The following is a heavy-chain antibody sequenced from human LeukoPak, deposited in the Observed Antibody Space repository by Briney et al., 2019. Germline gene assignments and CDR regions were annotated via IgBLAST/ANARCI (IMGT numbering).Heavy chain of an antibody. V-gene: IGHV3-7*01. Sequence: GGSLRLSCAASGFTFSGYAMSWVRQAPGKGLEWVANIKQDGSEKYYVDSVKGRFTISRDNAKNSLYLQMNSLRAEDTAVYYCARCQYGDYGPYYYYYGMDVWGQGTTVTVSS. J-gene: IGHJ6*02. CDR3: ARCQYGDYGPYYYYYGMDV. D-gene: IGHD4-17*01. CDR2: IKQDGSEK. CDR1: GFTFSGYA.